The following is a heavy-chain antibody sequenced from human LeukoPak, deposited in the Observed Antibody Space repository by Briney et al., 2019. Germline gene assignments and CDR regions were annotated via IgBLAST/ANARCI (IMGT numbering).Heavy chain of an antibody. CDR1: GYTFTSYG. D-gene: IGHD3-22*01. Sequence: ASVKVSCKASGYTFTSYGISWVRQAPGQGLEWMGWISAYNGNTNYAQKLQGRVTMTTDTSTSTAYMELRSLRSDDTAVYYCARNVHYYDSSGYYPTGPYYFDYWGQGTLVTVSP. V-gene: IGHV1-18*01. CDR3: ARNVHYYDSSGYYPTGPYYFDY. J-gene: IGHJ4*02. CDR2: ISAYNGNT.